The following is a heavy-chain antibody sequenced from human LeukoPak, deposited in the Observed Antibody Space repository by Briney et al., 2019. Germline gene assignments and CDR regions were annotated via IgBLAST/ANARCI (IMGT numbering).Heavy chain of an antibody. D-gene: IGHD3-10*01. Sequence: SETLSLTCTVSGDSITSAYWSWIRQSPGKGLECIGYIYYTGDKNYNPSLGSRVIMSLDTSKNQVSLRLSSLTAADTAVYYRARGRSSMVRGYYYYYMDVWGKGTTVTISS. J-gene: IGHJ6*03. CDR1: GDSITSAY. V-gene: IGHV4-59*01. CDR3: ARGRSSMVRGYYYYYMDV. CDR2: IYYTGDK.